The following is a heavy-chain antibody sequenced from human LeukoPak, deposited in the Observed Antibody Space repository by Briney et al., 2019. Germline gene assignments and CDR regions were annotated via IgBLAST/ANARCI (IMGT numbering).Heavy chain of an antibody. CDR2: IKSKTDGGTT. Sequence: GGSLRLSCAASGFTFSNAWMSWVRQAPGKGLEWVGRIKSKTDGGTTDYAAPVKGRFTISRDDSKNTLYLQMNSLKTEDTAVYYCTTSLFDILTGYSTYYYMDVWGKGTTVTVSS. CDR3: TTSLFDILTGYSTYYYMDV. V-gene: IGHV3-15*01. CDR1: GFTFSNAW. J-gene: IGHJ6*03. D-gene: IGHD3-9*01.